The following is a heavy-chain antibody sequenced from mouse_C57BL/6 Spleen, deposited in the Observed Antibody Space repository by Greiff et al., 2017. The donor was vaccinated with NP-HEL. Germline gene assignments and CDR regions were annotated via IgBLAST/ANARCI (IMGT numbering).Heavy chain of an antibody. D-gene: IGHD1-1*01. CDR1: GYSITSGYD. CDR2: ISYSGST. J-gene: IGHJ3*01. Sequence: EVKLQESGPGMVKPSQSLSLSCTVAGYSITSGYDWHWIRHFPGNKLEWMGYISYSGSTNYNPSLKSRISITHDTSKNHFFLKLNSVTTEDTATYYCARGGAYGTPFAYWGQGTLVTVSA. CDR3: ARGGAYGTPFAY. V-gene: IGHV3-1*01.